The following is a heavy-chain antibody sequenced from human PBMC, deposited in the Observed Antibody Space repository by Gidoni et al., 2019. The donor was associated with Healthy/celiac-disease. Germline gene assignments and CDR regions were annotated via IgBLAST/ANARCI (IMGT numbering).Heavy chain of an antibody. CDR1: GYTFTSYG. CDR2: ISAYNGNT. J-gene: IGHJ5*02. Sequence: QVQLVQSGAEVKKPGASVKVSCKASGYTFTSYGISWVRQAPGQGLEWMGWISAYNGNTNYAQKLQGRVTMTTDTSTSTAYMELRSLRSDDTAVYYCARDTKNYDFWSGYMFRFDPWGQGTLVTVSS. CDR3: ARDTKNYDFWSGYMFRFDP. V-gene: IGHV1-18*04. D-gene: IGHD3-3*01.